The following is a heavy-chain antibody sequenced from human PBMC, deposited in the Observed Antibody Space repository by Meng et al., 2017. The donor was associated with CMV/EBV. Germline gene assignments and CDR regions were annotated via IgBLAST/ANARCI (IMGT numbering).Heavy chain of an antibody. J-gene: IGHJ4*02. CDR1: GFTFSSYG. V-gene: IGHV3-23*01. CDR2: ISGSGGGT. CDR3: AKEVRIGAMVDY. Sequence: GESLKISCAASGFTFSSYGMSWVRQAPGKGLDWVSAISGSGGGTLYADSVKGRFTLSRDNSKNMLYLQMNSLRAEDTAVYYCAKEVRIGAMVDYWGQGTLVTVSS. D-gene: IGHD5-18*01.